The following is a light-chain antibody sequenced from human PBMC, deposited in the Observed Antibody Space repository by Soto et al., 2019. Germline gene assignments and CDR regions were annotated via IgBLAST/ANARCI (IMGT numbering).Light chain of an antibody. V-gene: IGKV3-20*01. Sequence: ETVLTQSPGTLSLSPGERATLSCRASQSLGSDYLAWYQQKAGQAPKLLIYTVSRRATDIPDRFSGSGSGTDFALTMSRLEQEDFAMYYCQVYGTSRTFGQGTKVEI. CDR2: TVS. J-gene: IGKJ1*01. CDR1: QSLGSDY. CDR3: QVYGTSRT.